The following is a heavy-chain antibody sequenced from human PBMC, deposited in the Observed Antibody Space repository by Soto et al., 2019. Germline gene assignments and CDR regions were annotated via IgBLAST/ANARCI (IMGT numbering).Heavy chain of an antibody. J-gene: IGHJ4*02. Sequence: VASVKVSCKASGYTFTSYCISWVRQAPGQGLEWMGWISAYNGNTNYAQKLQGRVTMTTDTSTSTAYMELRSLRSDDKAVYYCAREYYDSSGYYGDYFDYWGQGTLVTVSS. V-gene: IGHV1-18*01. CDR1: GYTFTSYC. CDR2: ISAYNGNT. D-gene: IGHD3-22*01. CDR3: AREYYDSSGYYGDYFDY.